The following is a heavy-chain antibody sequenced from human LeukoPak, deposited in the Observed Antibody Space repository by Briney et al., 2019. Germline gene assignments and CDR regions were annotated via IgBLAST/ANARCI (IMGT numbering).Heavy chain of an antibody. D-gene: IGHD5-12*01. Sequence: SETLSLTCAVYGGSFSGYYWSWIRQPPGKGLEWIGEIDHSGSTNYNPSLKSRVTISVDTSKNQSSLKLSSVTAADTAVYYCASANSGYNYWGQGTLVTVSS. CDR3: ASANSGYNY. CDR1: GGSFSGYY. CDR2: IDHSGST. J-gene: IGHJ4*02. V-gene: IGHV4-34*01.